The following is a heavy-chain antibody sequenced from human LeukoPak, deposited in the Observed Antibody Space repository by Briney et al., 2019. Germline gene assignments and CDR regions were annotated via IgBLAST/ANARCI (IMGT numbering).Heavy chain of an antibody. D-gene: IGHD3-3*01. CDR1: GGSISSGSYS. CDR3: ARAHGGSPFDS. Sequence: SETLSLTCTVSGGSISSGSYSWTWIRQPAGKGLEWIGRISTSGSTNYNPSLKSRVTISVDTSRNQFSLNLSSVTAADTAVYYCARAHGGSPFDSWGQGTLVTVSS. V-gene: IGHV4-61*02. J-gene: IGHJ4*02. CDR2: ISTSGST.